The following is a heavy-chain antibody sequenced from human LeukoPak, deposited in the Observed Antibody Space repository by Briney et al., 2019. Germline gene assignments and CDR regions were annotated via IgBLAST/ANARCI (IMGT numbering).Heavy chain of an antibody. J-gene: IGHJ4*02. CDR3: AREQYSSSSGFDY. CDR2: IYYSGST. V-gene: IGHV4-31*03. D-gene: IGHD6-6*01. CDR1: GGSISSGGYY. Sequence: SETLSLTCTVSGGSISSGGYYWSWIRHHPGKGLEWIGYIYYSGSTYYNPSLKSRVTISVDTSKNQFSLKLSSVTAADTAVYYCAREQYSSSSGFDYWGQGTLVTVSS.